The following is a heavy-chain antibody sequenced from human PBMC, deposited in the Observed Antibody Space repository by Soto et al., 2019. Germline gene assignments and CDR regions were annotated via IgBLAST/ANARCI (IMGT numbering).Heavy chain of an antibody. CDR3: AKDGWMSTIRGDAFSI. CDR2: VSYRGTNK. V-gene: IGHV3-30*18. Sequence: GGSLRLSCVASGFTFSNYGMHWVRQAPGKGLEWVAFVSYRGTNKYHVDSVKGRFTISRDDSRNTVYLQMNSLRAEDTAVYFCAKDGWMSTIRGDAFSIWGQGTGVTVSS. J-gene: IGHJ3*02. D-gene: IGHD1-1*01. CDR1: GFTFSNYG.